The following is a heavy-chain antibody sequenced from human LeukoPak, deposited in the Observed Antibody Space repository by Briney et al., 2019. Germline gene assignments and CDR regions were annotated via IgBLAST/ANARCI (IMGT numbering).Heavy chain of an antibody. CDR2: INVDGSST. CDR3: AKDLYGYCSGTSCAYMDV. V-gene: IGHV3-74*01. CDR1: GFTFTNYW. J-gene: IGHJ6*03. Sequence: GGSLRLSCAASGFTFTNYWMHWVRQAPGKGLVWVSYINVDGSSTNYADSVKGRFTISRDNSKNTLYLQMNSLRAEDTAVYYCAKDLYGYCSGTSCAYMDVWGKGTTVTVSS. D-gene: IGHD2-2*01.